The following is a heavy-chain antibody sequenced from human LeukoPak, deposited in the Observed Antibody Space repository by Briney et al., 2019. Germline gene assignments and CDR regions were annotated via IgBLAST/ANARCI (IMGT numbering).Heavy chain of an antibody. V-gene: IGHV1-18*01. J-gene: IGHJ1*01. CDR3: ARGSWRYFDWSHPGGYFQH. CDR2: ISGYNGNT. D-gene: IGHD3-9*01. CDR1: GYTFTSYG. Sequence: GASVKVSCKASGYTFTSYGISWVRQAPGQGLEWMGWISGYNGNTDYAQNLQGRVTMTTDTSTSTAYMELRSLRSEDTAVYYCARGSWRYFDWSHPGGYFQHWGQGTLVTVSS.